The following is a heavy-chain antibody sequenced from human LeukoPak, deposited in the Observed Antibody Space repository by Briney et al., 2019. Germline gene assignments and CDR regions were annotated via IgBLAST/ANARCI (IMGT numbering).Heavy chain of an antibody. V-gene: IGHV3-66*01. CDR3: AGNHGLGV. Sequence: PGGSLRLSCAASGFTVSRKHMSWVRQAPGKGLECISVIDDDDRTYYTDSVGGRFTISRDNSKNTLYLQMNGLTAEDTSLYYCAGNHGLGVWGQGTTVTVSS. J-gene: IGHJ6*02. CDR1: GFTVSRKH. CDR2: IDDDDRT.